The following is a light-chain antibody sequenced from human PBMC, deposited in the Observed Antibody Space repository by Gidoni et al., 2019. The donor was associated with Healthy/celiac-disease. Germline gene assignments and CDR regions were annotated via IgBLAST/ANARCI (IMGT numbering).Light chain of an antibody. CDR1: QSISSY. CDR3: QQSYSTPLT. J-gene: IGKJ4*01. V-gene: IGKV1-39*01. Sequence: DIPMTQSTSSLSASVGDRVTITCRASQSISSYLNWYQQKPGKAPKLLIYAASSLQSGVPSRFSGSGSWTDFTLTISSLQPEDFATYYCQQSYSTPLTFGGGTKVEIK. CDR2: AAS.